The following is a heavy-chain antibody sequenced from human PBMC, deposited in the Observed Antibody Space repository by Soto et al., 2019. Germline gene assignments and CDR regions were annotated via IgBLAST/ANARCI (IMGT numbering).Heavy chain of an antibody. Sequence: ASVKISCKASGYTFTIYAMHWVRQAPGQRLEWIGWINAGNGNTKYSQKFQGRVTITRDTSASTAYMELSSLRSEDTAVYYCASGSLRSLNWFDPWGQGTRVTVSS. CDR1: GYTFTIYA. CDR3: ASGSLRSLNWFDP. J-gene: IGHJ5*02. V-gene: IGHV1-3*01. CDR2: INAGNGNT. D-gene: IGHD3-3*01.